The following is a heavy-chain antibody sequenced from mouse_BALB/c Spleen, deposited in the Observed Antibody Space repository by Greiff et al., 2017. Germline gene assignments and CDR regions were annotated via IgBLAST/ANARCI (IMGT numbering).Heavy chain of an antibody. D-gene: IGHD2-10*02. CDR2: IDPSDSYT. CDR1: GYTFTSYW. V-gene: IGHV1S127*01. Sequence: VQLQQPGAELVKPGASVKMSCKASGYTFTSYWMHWVKQRPGQGLEWIGTIDPSDSYTSYNQKFKGKATLTVDTSSSTAYMQLSSLTSEDSAVYYCTRGYGNYCFFDDWGEGTTLTVSS. CDR3: TRGYGNYCFFDD. J-gene: IGHJ2*01.